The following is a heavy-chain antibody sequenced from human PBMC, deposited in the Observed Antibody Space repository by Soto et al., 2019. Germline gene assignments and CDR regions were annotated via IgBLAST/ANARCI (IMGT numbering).Heavy chain of an antibody. D-gene: IGHD6-6*01. CDR1: GGSISSGDYY. V-gene: IGHV4-30-4*01. CDR2: IYHSGST. Sequence: QVQLQESGPGLVKPSQTLSLTCTVSGGSISSGDYYWSWIRQPPGKGLEWIGYIYHSGSTYYNPSLKSRVTRSVNTSKNQFSLKLSSVTAADTAVYYCARERPDGARLDPWGQGTLVTGSS. J-gene: IGHJ5*02. CDR3: ARERPDGARLDP.